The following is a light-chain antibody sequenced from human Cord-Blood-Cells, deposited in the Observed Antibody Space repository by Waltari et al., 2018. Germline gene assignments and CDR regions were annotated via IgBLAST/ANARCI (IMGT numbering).Light chain of an antibody. CDR2: AAS. CDR1: QGISSY. J-gene: IGKJ3*01. V-gene: IGKV1-9*01. Sequence: DIQLTPSPSFLSASVGDRVTTTCRASQGISSYLAWYQQKPGKAPKLLIYAASTLQSGVPSRFSGSGSGTEFTLTISSLQPEDFATYYCQQLNSYPAFTFGPGTKVDIK. CDR3: QQLNSYPAFT.